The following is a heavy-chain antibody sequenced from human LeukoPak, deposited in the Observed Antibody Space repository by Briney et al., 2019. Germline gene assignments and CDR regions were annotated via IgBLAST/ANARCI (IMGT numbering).Heavy chain of an antibody. Sequence: PGGSLRLSCAASGCTFSSYWMSWVRQAPGKGVEWVANIKQDGSEKYYVDSVKGRFTISRDNAKNSLYLQMNSLRAEDTAVYYCARDRASHDAFDIWGQGTVVTVSS. CDR1: GCTFSSYW. CDR2: IKQDGSEK. V-gene: IGHV3-7*01. J-gene: IGHJ3*02. CDR3: ARDRASHDAFDI.